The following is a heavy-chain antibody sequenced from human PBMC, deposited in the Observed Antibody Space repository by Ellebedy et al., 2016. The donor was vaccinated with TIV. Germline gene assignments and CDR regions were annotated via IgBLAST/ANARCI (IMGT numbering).Heavy chain of an antibody. J-gene: IGHJ4*02. CDR1: GFTFSTFA. Sequence: GGSLRLSCAASGFTFSTFAMHWVRQAPGKGLEWLSVISADGVNTYHAGSVKGRFTITRDNSKNTLYLQMNRLSAEDTAVYYCAKGSSSGFNYDRVGFEYWGQGTLVTVSS. CDR3: AKGSSSGFNYDRVGFEY. CDR2: ISADGVNT. D-gene: IGHD3-22*01. V-gene: IGHV3-23*01.